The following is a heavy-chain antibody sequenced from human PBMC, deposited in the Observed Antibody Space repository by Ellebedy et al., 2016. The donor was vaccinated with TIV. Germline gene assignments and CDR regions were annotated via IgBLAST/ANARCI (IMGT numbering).Heavy chain of an antibody. J-gene: IGHJ3*02. Sequence: AASVKVSCKASGGTFSSYAISWVRQAPGQGLEWMGRIIPILGIANYAQKFQGRVTITADKSTSTAYMELSSLRSEDTAVYYCARDSMIVRPDAFDIWGQGTMVTVSS. D-gene: IGHD3-22*01. V-gene: IGHV1-69*04. CDR3: ARDSMIVRPDAFDI. CDR1: GGTFSSYA. CDR2: IIPILGIA.